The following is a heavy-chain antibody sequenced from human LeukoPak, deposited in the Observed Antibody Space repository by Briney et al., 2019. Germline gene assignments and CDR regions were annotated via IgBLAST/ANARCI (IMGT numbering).Heavy chain of an antibody. V-gene: IGHV4-39*01. CDR1: GGSISSSTSY. Sequence: SETLSLTCTVSGGSISSSTSYWGWIRQPPGKGLEWIGYIYYSGRTYYNPYLKSRLTISVDTSKNQFSLKLSSVTAADTAVYYCASLRVTTYYFDYWGQGTLVTVSS. D-gene: IGHD2-21*02. J-gene: IGHJ4*02. CDR2: IYYSGRT. CDR3: ASLRVTTYYFDY.